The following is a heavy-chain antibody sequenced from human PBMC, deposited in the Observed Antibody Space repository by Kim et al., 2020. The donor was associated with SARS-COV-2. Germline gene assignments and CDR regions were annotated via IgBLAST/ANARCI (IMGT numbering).Heavy chain of an antibody. CDR3: ARGGYCSSTSCYLRGFRPDY. J-gene: IGHJ4*02. D-gene: IGHD2-2*01. Sequence: FTISRDNAKNSLYLQMNSLRAEDTAVYYCARGGYCSSTSCYLRGFRPDYWGQGTLVTVSS. V-gene: IGHV3-7*04.